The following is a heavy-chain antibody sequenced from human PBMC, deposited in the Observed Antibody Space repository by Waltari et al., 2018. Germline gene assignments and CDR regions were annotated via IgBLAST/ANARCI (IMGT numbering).Heavy chain of an antibody. CDR2: IRRSSSDI. D-gene: IGHD1-26*01. J-gene: IGHJ4*02. CDR1: GFTFSNYS. V-gene: IGHV3-21*01. CDR3: AVGSADY. Sequence: EVQLVESGGGLVKPGGSVRPSCAASGFTFSNYSLNWVRQAPGKGLEGVSSIRRSSSDIYYADSVKGRFTSSRDNAKNSLYLQLNSLRAEDTAVYYCAVGSADYWGQGTLVTVSS.